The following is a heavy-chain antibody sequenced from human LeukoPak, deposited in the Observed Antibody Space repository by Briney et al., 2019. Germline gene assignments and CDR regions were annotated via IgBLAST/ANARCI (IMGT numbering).Heavy chain of an antibody. CDR3: ARAPNPTVTSQYFFDN. CDR1: GYSISNGYY. D-gene: IGHD4-17*01. V-gene: IGHV4-38-2*01. Sequence: PSETLSLTCAVSGYSISNGYYWGWIRQPPGKGLERIGSIYHSGSTYYNPSLKSRVTISVDTSKNQFSLKLSSVTAADTAVYYCARAPNPTVTSQYFFDNWGQGTLVTVSS. CDR2: IYHSGST. J-gene: IGHJ4*02.